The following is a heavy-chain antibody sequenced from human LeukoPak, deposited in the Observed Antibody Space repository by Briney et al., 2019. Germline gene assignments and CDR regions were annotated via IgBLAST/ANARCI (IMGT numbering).Heavy chain of an antibody. J-gene: IGHJ4*02. Sequence: RGSPRHFRAASGLTFSSYGIHWGRPAPRKGPEWVADIWYDGSNKYYADSVKGRFTISRDNSKNTLYLQMNSLRAEDTAVYYCARDPSSWSSSWNDYWGQGTLVTVSS. V-gene: IGHV3-33*01. CDR1: GLTFSSYG. D-gene: IGHD6-13*01. CDR3: ARDPSSWSSSWNDY. CDR2: IWYDGSNK.